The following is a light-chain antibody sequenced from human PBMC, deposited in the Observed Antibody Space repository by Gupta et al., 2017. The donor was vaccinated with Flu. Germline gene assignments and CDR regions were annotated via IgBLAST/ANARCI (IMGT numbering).Light chain of an antibody. J-gene: IGLJ3*02. CDR2: YKSDSDK. V-gene: IGLV5-45*01. CDR3: MVWHSDAWV. CDR1: SDINIETYR. Sequence: CTLRSDINIETYRIYWFQRKPGSPPQYLLRYKSDSDKQQGSGVPSRFSGSKHASANAGILLISGLQSEDEADYYCMVWHSDAWVFGGGTKLNVL.